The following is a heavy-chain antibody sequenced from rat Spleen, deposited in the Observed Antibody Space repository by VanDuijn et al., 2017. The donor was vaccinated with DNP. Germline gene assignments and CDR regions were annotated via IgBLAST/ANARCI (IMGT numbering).Heavy chain of an antibody. D-gene: IGHD1-4*01. CDR2: ISNTGDNT. Sequence: EVKLVESGGGPVQPGRSLKLSCVASGFIFSNYWMTWIRQAPGKGLEWVASISNTGDNTYYSDSVKGRFTISRDDAKSSLYLQMNSLKSEDTATYYCARSRLPGYYPFACWGQGTLVTVSS. CDR1: GFIFSNYW. CDR3: ARSRLPGYYPFAC. J-gene: IGHJ3*01. V-gene: IGHV5-31*01.